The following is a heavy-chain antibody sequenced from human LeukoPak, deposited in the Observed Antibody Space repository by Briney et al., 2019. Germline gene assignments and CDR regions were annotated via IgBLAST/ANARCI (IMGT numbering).Heavy chain of an antibody. V-gene: IGHV3-48*01. CDR3: ARGGYSNYYGVDY. CDR1: GFTFSSCN. Sequence: PGGSLRLSCAASGFTFSSCNMNWVRQAPGKGLEWVSYISSSSSTIYYADSVKGRFTISRDNAKNSLYLQMNSLRAEDTAVYYCARGGYSNYYGVDYWGQGTLVTVSS. D-gene: IGHD4-11*01. J-gene: IGHJ4*02. CDR2: ISSSSSTI.